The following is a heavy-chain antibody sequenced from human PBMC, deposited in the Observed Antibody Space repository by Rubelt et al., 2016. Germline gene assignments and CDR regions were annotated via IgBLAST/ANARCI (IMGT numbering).Heavy chain of an antibody. CDR3: ATGRDVLTGFHLPPFGAMDV. V-gene: IGHV3-21*04. Sequence: MGLEWVSSISSSGSYIYYADSVRGRFTISRDNAKSSLFLQMTSLRVEDTALYYCATGRDVLTGFHLPPFGAMDVWGQGTTVTVSS. J-gene: IGHJ6*02. D-gene: IGHD3-9*01. CDR2: ISSSGSYI.